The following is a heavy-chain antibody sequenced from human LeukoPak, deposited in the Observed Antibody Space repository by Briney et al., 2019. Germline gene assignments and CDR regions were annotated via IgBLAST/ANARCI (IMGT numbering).Heavy chain of an antibody. CDR1: GGSFSGYY. CDR2: IYYSGST. CDR3: ARSPQYIAAAGGRWYFDL. D-gene: IGHD6-13*01. J-gene: IGHJ2*01. Sequence: SETLSLTCAVYGGSFSGYYWSWIRQPPGKGLEWIGYIYYSGSTNYNPSLKSRVTISVDTSKNQFSLKLSSVTAADTAVYYCARSPQYIAAAGGRWYFDLWGRGTLVTVSS. V-gene: IGHV4-59*01.